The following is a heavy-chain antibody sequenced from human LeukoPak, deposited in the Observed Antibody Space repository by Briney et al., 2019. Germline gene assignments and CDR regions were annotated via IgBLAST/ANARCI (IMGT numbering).Heavy chain of an antibody. D-gene: IGHD6-13*01. CDR3: ARDAAGTNYYYYYYMDV. V-gene: IGHV3-64*01. CDR2: ISSNGGST. Sequence: GGSLRLSCAASGFTFSSYSMLWVRQAPGKGLEYVSAISSNGGSTYYANSVKGRFTISRDNSKNTLYLQMGSLRAEDMAVYYCARDAAGTNYYYYYYMDVWGKGTTVTISS. CDR1: GFTFSSYS. J-gene: IGHJ6*03.